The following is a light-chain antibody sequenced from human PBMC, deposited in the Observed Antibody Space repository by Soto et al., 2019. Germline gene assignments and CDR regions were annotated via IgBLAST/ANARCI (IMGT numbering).Light chain of an antibody. CDR1: SSDLTYNS. J-gene: IGLJ1*01. CDR2: DVS. Sequence: QSALTQPASVSGSLVQSISISCTEDSSDLTYNSVSWYQHHPHKAPKLIIYDVSYRPSGVSTPFSCSQSAGSASLTISGLQAEDEADYYCSSSTPTRGLVFGSGTKVTVL. CDR3: SSSTPTRGLV. V-gene: IGLV2-14*01.